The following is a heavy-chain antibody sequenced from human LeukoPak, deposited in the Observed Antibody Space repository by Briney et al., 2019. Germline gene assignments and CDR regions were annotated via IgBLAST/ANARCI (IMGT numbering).Heavy chain of an antibody. Sequence: PSETLSLTCTVSGGSISSGDYYWSWIRQPPGKGLEWIGYIYYSGSTYYNPSLKSRVTISVDTSKSQFSLKLSSVTAADTAVYYCARWISGYYLYYFDYWGQGTLVTVSS. CDR1: GGSISSGDYY. CDR3: ARWISGYYLYYFDY. D-gene: IGHD3-22*01. CDR2: IYYSGST. V-gene: IGHV4-30-4*08. J-gene: IGHJ4*02.